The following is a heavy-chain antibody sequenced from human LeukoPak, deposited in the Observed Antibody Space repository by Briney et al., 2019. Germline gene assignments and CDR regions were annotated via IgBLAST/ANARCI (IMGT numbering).Heavy chain of an antibody. CDR2: IKQDGSEM. CDR3: ARDKVTGASYFDY. Sequence: QTGGSLRLSCAASGFTFSNYWMSWVRQTPGEALEWVANIKQDGSEMYYLDSVKGRFTISRDNAKNSLFLQMNSLRGDDTAIYYCARDKVTGASYFDYWGQGTPVTVSS. V-gene: IGHV3-7*01. J-gene: IGHJ4*02. D-gene: IGHD7-27*01. CDR1: GFTFSNYW.